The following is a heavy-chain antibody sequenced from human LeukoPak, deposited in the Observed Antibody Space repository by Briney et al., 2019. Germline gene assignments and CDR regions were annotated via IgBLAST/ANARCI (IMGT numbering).Heavy chain of an antibody. CDR1: AYTFTGYY. J-gene: IGHJ5*02. V-gene: IGHV1-2*02. CDR3: ATPRYPRGGRPGNNGFDP. Sequence: AASVNLSCNASAYTFTGYYMHWVRHAPGQGLEWMGWINPNSGGTNYGQKFQGRVTMTRETSISTAYMELSRLRSDDTAVYYCATPRYPRGGRPGNNGFDPWGQGTLVTVSS. D-gene: IGHD3-16*01. CDR2: INPNSGGT.